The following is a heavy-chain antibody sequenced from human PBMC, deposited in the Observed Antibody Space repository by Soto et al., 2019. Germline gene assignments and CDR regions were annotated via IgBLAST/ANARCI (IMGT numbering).Heavy chain of an antibody. CDR2: ISSNSAYI. CDR1: GFTFHSFT. J-gene: IGHJ5*02. V-gene: IGHV3-21*01. CDR3: TRVASSDSSARGWFDL. Sequence: GGSLRLSCAASGFTFHSFTMNCVRHSPGKGLEWVSTISSNSAYIYYTDALRGRFTISRDNAKNSLHLQMNSLRAEDTAVYYCTRVASSDSSARGWFDLWGPGSLVTVSS. D-gene: IGHD6-13*01.